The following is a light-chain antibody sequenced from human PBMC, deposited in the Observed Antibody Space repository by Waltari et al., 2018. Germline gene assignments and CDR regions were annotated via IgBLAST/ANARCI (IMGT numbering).Light chain of an antibody. CDR3: QQYDNLPLT. CDR2: DAS. V-gene: IGKV1-33*01. CDR1: QDISNY. J-gene: IGKJ1*01. Sequence: DIQMTQSPSSLSASVGDRVTITCQASQDISNYLNWYQQKPGKAPKLLIYDASNLETGVLSRFSGSGSGTDFTSTISSLQPEDIATYYCQQYDNLPLTFGQGTKVEIK.